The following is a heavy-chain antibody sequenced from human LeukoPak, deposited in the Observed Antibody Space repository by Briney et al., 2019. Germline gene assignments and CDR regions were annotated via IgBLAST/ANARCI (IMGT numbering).Heavy chain of an antibody. Sequence: GGSLRLSCAASGFTFSSYAMSWVRQAPGKGLEWVSTMSTNGVATYYADSVKGRFTISRDNSKNTLYLQMNSLRADDTAVFYCAKSLRGTRSYYYYYMDVWGKGTTVTVSS. CDR2: MSTNGVAT. CDR3: AKSLRGTRSYYYYYMDV. V-gene: IGHV3-23*01. D-gene: IGHD3-16*01. J-gene: IGHJ6*03. CDR1: GFTFSSYA.